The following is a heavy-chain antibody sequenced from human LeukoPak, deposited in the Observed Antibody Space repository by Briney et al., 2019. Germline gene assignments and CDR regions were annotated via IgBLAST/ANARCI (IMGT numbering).Heavy chain of an antibody. CDR2: MNPNSGNT. J-gene: IGHJ5*02. CDR3: ARGGGYCSSTSCPTDWFDP. D-gene: IGHD2-2*01. CDR1: GYTFTSYD. Sequence: GASVKVSCKASGYTFTSYDINWVRQATGQGLEWMGWMNPNSGNTGYAQKFQGRVTITRNTSISTAYMELSSLRSEDTAVYYCARGGGYCSSTSCPTDWFDPWGQGTLVTVSS. V-gene: IGHV1-8*03.